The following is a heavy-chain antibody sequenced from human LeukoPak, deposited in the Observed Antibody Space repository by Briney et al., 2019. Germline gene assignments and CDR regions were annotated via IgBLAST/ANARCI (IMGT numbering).Heavy chain of an antibody. CDR1: GYTFTGYY. J-gene: IGHJ4*02. D-gene: IGHD2-2*02. CDR2: INPNSGGT. CDR3: ARSGYLHCSSTSCYTPTFDY. V-gene: IGHV1-2*04. Sequence: ASVKVSCKASGYTFTGYYMHWVRQAPGQGLEWMGWINPNSGGTNYAKKFQGWVTMTRDTSISTAYMELSRLRSDDTAVYYCARSGYLHCSSTSCYTPTFDYWGQGTLVTVSS.